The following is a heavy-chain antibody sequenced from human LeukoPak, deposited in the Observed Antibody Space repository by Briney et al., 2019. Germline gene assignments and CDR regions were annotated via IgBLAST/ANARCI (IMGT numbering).Heavy chain of an antibody. D-gene: IGHD3-22*01. J-gene: IGHJ4*02. V-gene: IGHV3-23*01. CDR2: ISGSGGST. Sequence: GGSLRLSCAASGFTFSSYAMSWARQAPGKGLEWVSAISGSGGSTHYADSVKGRFTISRDNSKNTLYLQMNSLRAEDTAVYYCAKGGHGALTHDSSGYYRYYFDYWGQGTLVTVSS. CDR3: AKGGHGALTHDSSGYYRYYFDY. CDR1: GFTFSSYA.